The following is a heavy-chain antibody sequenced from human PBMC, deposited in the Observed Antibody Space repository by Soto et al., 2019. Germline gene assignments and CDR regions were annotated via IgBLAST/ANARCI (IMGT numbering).Heavy chain of an antibody. V-gene: IGHV3-23*01. CDR1: GFTFNNYA. Sequence: LILSCATSGFTFNNYAMSWVRQAPGKGLEWVSTISVSGANTYYADSVKGRFTISRDDSKNTLYLHMNSLGAEDTAVYYCAKDLGLGVIAGYPHDCWGQGTLVTVCS. CDR2: ISVSGANT. D-gene: IGHD3-9*01. J-gene: IGHJ4*02. CDR3: AKDLGLGVIAGYPHDC.